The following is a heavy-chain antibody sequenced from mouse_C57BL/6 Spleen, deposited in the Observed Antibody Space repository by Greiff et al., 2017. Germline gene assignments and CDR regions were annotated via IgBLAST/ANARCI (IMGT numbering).Heavy chain of an antibody. J-gene: IGHJ3*01. Sequence: VQLQQPGAELVKPGASVKLSCKASGYTFTSYGMHWVKQRPGQGLEWIGMIPPNSGSTNYNEKFKSKATLTVDKSSSTAYMQLSRLTSEDSAVYYCAPLAFAYWGQGTLVTVSA. CDR2: IPPNSGST. CDR1: GYTFTSYG. CDR3: APLAFAY. V-gene: IGHV1-64*01.